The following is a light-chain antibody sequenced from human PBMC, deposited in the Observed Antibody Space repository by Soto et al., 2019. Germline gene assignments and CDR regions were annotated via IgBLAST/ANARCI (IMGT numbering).Light chain of an antibody. Sequence: DIQMTQSPSSLSAYVGDRVTVTCRASQSISSYLNWYQQKPGKAPKLLIYAASSLQSGVPSRFSGSGSGTDFTLTINSLQPDDFATYYCQQYKSYWTFGQGTNVDI. CDR1: QSISSY. J-gene: IGKJ1*01. CDR2: AAS. CDR3: QQYKSYWT. V-gene: IGKV1-39*01.